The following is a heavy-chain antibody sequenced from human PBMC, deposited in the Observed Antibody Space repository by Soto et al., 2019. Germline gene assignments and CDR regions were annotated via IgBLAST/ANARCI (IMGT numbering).Heavy chain of an antibody. CDR1: GGSISSSSYY. V-gene: IGHV4-39*07. D-gene: IGHD6-25*01. CDR2: IYYTGST. Sequence: PSETLSLTCTVSGGSISSSSYYWGWIRQPPEKGLDWIGYIYYTGSTNHNPSLKSRVTMSVDTSKNQFSMKLTSVTAADTAMYYCARVGSSGWHLDYWGQGALVTVSS. CDR3: ARVGSSGWHLDY. J-gene: IGHJ4*02.